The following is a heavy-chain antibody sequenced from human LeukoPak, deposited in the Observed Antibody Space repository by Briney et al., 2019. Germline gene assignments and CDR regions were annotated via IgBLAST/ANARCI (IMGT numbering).Heavy chain of an antibody. J-gene: IGHJ4*02. D-gene: IGHD4-17*01. CDR2: IHTSGGT. Sequence: SQTLSLTCTVSGGSISSGSYYWSWIRQPAGKGPEWIGRIHTSGGTNYNPSLKSRVTISVDTSKNQFSLNLSSVTAADTAVYYCAKGTVTTDRYYFDYWGQGTLLTVSS. CDR1: GGSISSGSYY. V-gene: IGHV4-61*02. CDR3: AKGTVTTDRYYFDY.